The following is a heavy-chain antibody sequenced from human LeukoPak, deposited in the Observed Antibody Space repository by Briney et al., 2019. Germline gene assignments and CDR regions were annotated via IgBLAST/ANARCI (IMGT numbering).Heavy chain of an antibody. J-gene: IGHJ4*02. V-gene: IGHV4-34*01. CDR2: INHSGST. D-gene: IGHD5-24*01. CDR3: ARGDGYNWAFDY. Sequence: KASETLSLTCAVYGGSFSGYYWSWIRQPPGKGLEWIGEINHSGSTNYNPSLKSRVTISVDTSKNQFSLKLSSVTAADTAVYYCARGDGYNWAFDYWGQGTLVTVSS. CDR1: GGSFSGYY.